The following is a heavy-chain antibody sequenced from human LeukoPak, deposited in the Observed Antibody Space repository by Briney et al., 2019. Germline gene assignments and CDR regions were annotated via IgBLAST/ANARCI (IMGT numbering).Heavy chain of an antibody. J-gene: IGHJ4*02. D-gene: IGHD3-10*01. Sequence: GGSLRLSCAASGFTFSTYGMHWVRQAPGKGLEWVAVIWYDGSNKYYADSVKGRSTISRDNSKNTLYLQMNSLRAEDTAFYYCARASGPFDYWGQGTLVTVSS. CDR2: IWYDGSNK. CDR3: ARASGPFDY. CDR1: GFTFSTYG. V-gene: IGHV3-33*01.